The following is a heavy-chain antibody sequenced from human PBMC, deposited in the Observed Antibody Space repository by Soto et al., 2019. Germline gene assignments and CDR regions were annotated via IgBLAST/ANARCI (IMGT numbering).Heavy chain of an antibody. Sequence: PGGSLRLSCAASGFTFSSYEMNWVRQAPGKGLEWVSYISSSGSTIYYADSVKGRFTISRDNAKNSLYLQMNSLRAEDTAVYYCARVGRDSSGQYFYGMDVWGQGTTVTVSS. J-gene: IGHJ6*02. CDR3: ARVGRDSSGQYFYGMDV. D-gene: IGHD3-22*01. CDR1: GFTFSSYE. V-gene: IGHV3-48*03. CDR2: ISSSGSTI.